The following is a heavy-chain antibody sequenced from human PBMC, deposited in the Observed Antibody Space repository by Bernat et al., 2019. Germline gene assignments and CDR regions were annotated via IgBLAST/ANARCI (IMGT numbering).Heavy chain of an antibody. J-gene: IGHJ4*02. V-gene: IGHV3-30*18. CDR2: ISYDGSNK. Sequence: QVQLVESGGGVVQPGRSLRLSCAASGFTFSSYGMHWVRQAPGKGLEWVAVISYDGSNKYYADSVKGRFTISRDNSKNTLYLQMNSLRAEDTAVYYCEKDRGYSYGPGYWGQGTLVTVSS. D-gene: IGHD5-18*01. CDR1: GFTFSSYG. CDR3: EKDRGYSYGPGY.